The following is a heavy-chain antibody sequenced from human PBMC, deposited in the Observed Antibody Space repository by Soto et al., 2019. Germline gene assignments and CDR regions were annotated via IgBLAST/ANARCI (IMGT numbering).Heavy chain of an antibody. J-gene: IGHJ6*02. CDR1: GFAVSSNY. Sequence: EVQLVESGGDLVQPGGSLRLSCAASGFAVSSNYMTWVRQAPGKGLEWVSVIHSGGETHYADSVRGRFTISRDNSKNTLYRQMNSLRAEDTAVYYCARSRTGTTYGGMDVWGQGTTVTVSS. CDR3: ARSRTGTTYGGMDV. V-gene: IGHV3-66*01. CDR2: IHSGGET. D-gene: IGHD1-7*01.